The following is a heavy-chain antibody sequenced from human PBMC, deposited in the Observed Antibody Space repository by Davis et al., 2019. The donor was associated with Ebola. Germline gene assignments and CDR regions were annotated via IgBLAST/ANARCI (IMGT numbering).Heavy chain of an antibody. CDR1: GFTLSTYG. V-gene: IGHV3-33*01. D-gene: IGHD2-2*01. Sequence: GESLKISCTASGFTLSTYGMHWVRQAPGKGLEWVAVIMSDGSNENYVASAKGRFTVSRDNSKNTLYLEMNRLRVDDTAVYYCARDPGCTTTNCYAGYGLDVWGQGTTVTVSS. CDR2: IMSDGSNE. CDR3: ARDPGCTTTNCYAGYGLDV. J-gene: IGHJ6*02.